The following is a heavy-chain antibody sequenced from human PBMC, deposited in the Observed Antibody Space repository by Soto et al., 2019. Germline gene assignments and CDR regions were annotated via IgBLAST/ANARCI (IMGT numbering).Heavy chain of an antibody. D-gene: IGHD3-16*01. CDR2: ITSKSTTI. CDR1: GFTFTSYS. Sequence: PGGSLRLSCAASGFTFTSYSMNWVRQAPGQGLEWVSYITSKSTTIKYADSVKGRFTVSRDNAKNSLYLQLNSLRDEDTAVYYCAREMGAWSDSSCYPGPYDSSGQGTLVTVSS. V-gene: IGHV3-48*02. CDR3: AREMGAWSDSSCYPGPYDS. J-gene: IGHJ5*02.